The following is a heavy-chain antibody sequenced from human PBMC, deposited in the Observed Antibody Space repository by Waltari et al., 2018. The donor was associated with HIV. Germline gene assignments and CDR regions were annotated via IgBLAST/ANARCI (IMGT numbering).Heavy chain of an antibody. V-gene: IGHV4-39*01. J-gene: IGHJ4*02. CDR1: GGSISSSSYY. D-gene: IGHD3-10*01. CDR2: FYYSGST. Sequence: QLQLQESGPGLVKPSETLSLTCTVSGGSISSSSYYWGWIRQPPGKGLEWIGSFYYSGSTYYKPPLKGRVTISVDTSKNQFSLKLSSVTAADTAVYYCARIGARFGELLGVFDYWGQGTLVTVSS. CDR3: ARIGARFGELLGVFDY.